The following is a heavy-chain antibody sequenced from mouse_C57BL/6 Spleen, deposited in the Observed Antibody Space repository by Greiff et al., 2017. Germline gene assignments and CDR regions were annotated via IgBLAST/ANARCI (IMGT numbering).Heavy chain of an antibody. J-gene: IGHJ2*01. V-gene: IGHV1-76*01. D-gene: IGHD1-1*01. Sequence: QVQLQQSGAELVRPGASVKLSCKASGYTFTDYYINWVKQRPGQGLEWIARIYPGSGNTYYNEKFKGKATLTAERSSSPAYMQLSSLTSEDSAVYFCVRGEPAVAGDYWGQGTTLTVSS. CDR3: VRGEPAVAGDY. CDR2: IYPGSGNT. CDR1: GYTFTDYY.